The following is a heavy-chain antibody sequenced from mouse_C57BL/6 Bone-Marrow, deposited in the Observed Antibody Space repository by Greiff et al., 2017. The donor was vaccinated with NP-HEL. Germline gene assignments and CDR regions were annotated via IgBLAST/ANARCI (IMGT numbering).Heavy chain of an antibody. J-gene: IGHJ2*01. D-gene: IGHD1-1*01. CDR3: AIYYWGY. CDR2: INPNNGGT. V-gene: IGHV1-18*01. Sequence: SGPELVKPGASVTIPCKASGYTFTDYNMDWVKQSHGKSLEWIGDINPNNGGTIYNQKFKGKATLTVDKSSSTAYMELRSLTSAATAVYYCAIYYWGYWGQGTTLTVSS. CDR1: GYTFTDYN.